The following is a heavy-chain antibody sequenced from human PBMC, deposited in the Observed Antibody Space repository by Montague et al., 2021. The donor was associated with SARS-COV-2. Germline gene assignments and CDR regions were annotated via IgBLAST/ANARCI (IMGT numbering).Heavy chain of an antibody. Sequence: KKNSGSTHTNPSLKTLVTISIDTSKNQFSLRLSSLTAADPAVYYCARGQEVYAINGDLNYWGQGNLGTV. CDR3: ARGQEVYAINGDLNY. D-gene: IGHD2-8*01. J-gene: IGHJ4*02. CDR2: KKNSGST. V-gene: IGHV4-34*01.